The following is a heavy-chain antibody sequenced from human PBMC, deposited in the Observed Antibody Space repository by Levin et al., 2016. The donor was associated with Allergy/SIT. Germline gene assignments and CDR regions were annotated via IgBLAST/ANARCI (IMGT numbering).Heavy chain of an antibody. CDR2: INPSGGST. Sequence: ASVERSSCKASGYTFTSYYMHWVRQAPGQGLEWMGIINPSGGSTSYAQKFQGRVTMTRDTSTSTVYMELSSLRSEDTAVYYCARVSIAAAGISYDYWGQGTLVTVSS. CDR1: GYTFTSYY. V-gene: IGHV1-46*01. CDR3: ARVSIAAAGISYDY. J-gene: IGHJ4*02. D-gene: IGHD6-13*01.